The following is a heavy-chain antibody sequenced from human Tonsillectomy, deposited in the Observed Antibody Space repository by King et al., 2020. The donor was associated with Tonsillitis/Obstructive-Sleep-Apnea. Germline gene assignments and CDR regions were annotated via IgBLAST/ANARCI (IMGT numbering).Heavy chain of an antibody. V-gene: IGHV1-46*01. J-gene: IGHJ4*02. CDR1: GYTFTRNY. CDR2: INPSDGIT. Sequence: QLVQSGAEVKKPGASVKVSCKASGYTFTRNYVHWVRQAPGQGLEWMGIINPSDGITTYPQKFQGRVTMTRDTSTSTVNMELSSLKAEDTAVYYCVRDDKDGRHLDYWGQGSLVSVSS. CDR3: VRDDKDGRHLDY. D-gene: IGHD2-15*01.